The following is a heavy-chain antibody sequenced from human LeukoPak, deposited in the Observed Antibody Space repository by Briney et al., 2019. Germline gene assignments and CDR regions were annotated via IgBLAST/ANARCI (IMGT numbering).Heavy chain of an antibody. CDR3: ARDPIFGVVTEDAFDI. D-gene: IGHD3-3*01. Sequence: SETLSLTCTVSGGSISSYYWSWIRQPPGKGLEWIGYIYYSGSTNYNPSLKSRVTISVDTSKNQFSLKLSSVTAADTAVYYCARDPIFGVVTEDAFDIWGQGTMVTVSS. J-gene: IGHJ3*02. V-gene: IGHV4-59*01. CDR2: IYYSGST. CDR1: GGSISSYY.